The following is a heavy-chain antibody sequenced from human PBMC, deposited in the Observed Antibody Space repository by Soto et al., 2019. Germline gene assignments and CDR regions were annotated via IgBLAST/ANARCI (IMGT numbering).Heavy chain of an antibody. J-gene: IGHJ4*02. V-gene: IGHV4-59*01. CDR2: IYSNGRT. CDR3: TSGVNWNDVSDY. Sequence: SETLSLTCTVSGGSISSYYWTWIRQPPGKGLEWIGYIYSNGRTNYNPSLKSRVTISVDTSKNQFSLKLRSVTAADTAVYYCTSGVNWNDVSDYWGQGTLVTVSS. CDR1: GGSISSYY. D-gene: IGHD1-1*01.